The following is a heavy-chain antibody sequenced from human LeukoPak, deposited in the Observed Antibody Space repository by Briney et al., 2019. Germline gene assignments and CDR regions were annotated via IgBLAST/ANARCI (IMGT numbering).Heavy chain of an antibody. V-gene: IGHV5-51*01. CDR3: ASGDRVGSSWYGSAFDI. D-gene: IGHD6-13*01. J-gene: IGHJ3*02. CDR1: GYSFTSYW. Sequence: GESLKISCKGSGYSFTSYWIGWVRQMPGKGLEWMGIIYPGDSDTRYSPSFQGQVTISADKSISTAYLQWSSLKASDTAMYYCASGDRVGSSWYGSAFDIWGQGTMVTVSS. CDR2: IYPGDSDT.